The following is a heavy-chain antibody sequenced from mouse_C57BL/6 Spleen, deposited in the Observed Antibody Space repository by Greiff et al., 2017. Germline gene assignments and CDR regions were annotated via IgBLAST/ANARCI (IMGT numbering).Heavy chain of an antibody. CDR1: GFTFSDYG. Sequence: EVMLVESGGGLVKPGGSLKLSCAASGFTFSDYGMHWVRQAPEKGLEWVAYISSGSSTIYYADTVKGRFTISRDNAKNTLFLQMTSLRSEDTAMYYCARSYDYDGGYCDYWGQGATLTVSS. CDR2: ISSGSSTI. D-gene: IGHD2-4*01. V-gene: IGHV5-17*01. J-gene: IGHJ2*01. CDR3: ARSYDYDGGYCDY.